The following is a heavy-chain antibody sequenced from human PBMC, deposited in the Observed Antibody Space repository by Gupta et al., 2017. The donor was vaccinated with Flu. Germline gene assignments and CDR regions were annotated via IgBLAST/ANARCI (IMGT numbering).Heavy chain of an antibody. CDR3: VKSLRYTYGGNEH. J-gene: IGHJ4*02. CDR1: GFDFSTYS. D-gene: IGHD5-18*01. Sequence: EVQLVESGGGLVKPGGSLTLSCAASGFDFSTYSMNWVRQAPGKGLEWVSSISSISTHISYADSVKGRFTISRDNAKNSLFLQMNSLRADDTAVYFCVKSLRYTYGGNEHWGQGTLVTVSS. V-gene: IGHV3-21*01. CDR2: ISSISTHI.